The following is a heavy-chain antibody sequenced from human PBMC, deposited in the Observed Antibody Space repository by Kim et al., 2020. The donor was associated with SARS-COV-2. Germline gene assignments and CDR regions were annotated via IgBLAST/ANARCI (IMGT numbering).Heavy chain of an antibody. V-gene: IGHV3-30*04. CDR1: GFNFGKYA. D-gene: IGHD3-16*01. CDR3: ARTYCFWGTAALDY. CDR2: ISYDGRSD. Sequence: GGSLRLSCAASGFNFGKYAVHWVRQAPGKGLEWVTYISYDGRSDFYADSVKGRFTVSRDNAEDTLWLHMNSLRTDDTAVYFCARTYCFWGTAALDYWGQG. J-gene: IGHJ4*02.